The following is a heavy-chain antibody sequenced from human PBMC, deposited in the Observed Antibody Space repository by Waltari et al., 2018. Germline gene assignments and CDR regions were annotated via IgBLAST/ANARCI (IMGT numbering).Heavy chain of an antibody. CDR1: GFTFSSYW. D-gene: IGHD6-13*01. V-gene: IGHV3-7*01. CDR3: ASADSSSGF. CDR2: IKQDGIEK. J-gene: IGHJ4*02. Sequence: EVRLVESGGGLVQPGGYLRLSCAASGFTFSSYWMSWVRQAPGEGLGWVANIKQDGIEKYYVDCVKGLFTISRDNAKNSLYLQMNSLGAEDTAVYYCASADSSSGFWGQGTLVTVSS.